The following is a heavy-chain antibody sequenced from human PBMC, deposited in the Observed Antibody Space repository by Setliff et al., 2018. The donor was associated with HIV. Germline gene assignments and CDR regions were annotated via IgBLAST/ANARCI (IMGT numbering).Heavy chain of an antibody. Sequence: GASVKVSCKPSAHPRYYYMHWVRQVPGIGLQWMGVINPSGGLTDYPQKFQGRVTMTTDTSTNTIYMQLSSLTSGDTALYYCATGHYGSDSYYSIDHWGQGTLVTVSS. CDR3: ATGHYGSDSYYSIDH. D-gene: IGHD3-10*01. V-gene: IGHV1-46*01. CDR2: INPSGGLT. CDR1: AHPRYYY. J-gene: IGHJ4*02.